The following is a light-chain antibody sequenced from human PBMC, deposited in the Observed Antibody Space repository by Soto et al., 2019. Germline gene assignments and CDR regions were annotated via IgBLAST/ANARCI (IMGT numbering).Light chain of an antibody. V-gene: IGLV2-14*01. Sequence: QSALTQPASVSGSPGQSITISCTGTSSDVGGYNYVSWYQQHPGKAPKLMIYKVTNRPSGVSNRFSGSKSGNTASLTISGLQAEDEADYYCSSYTSRSTWVFGGGTKVTVL. CDR3: SSYTSRSTWV. CDR2: KVT. CDR1: SSDVGGYNY. J-gene: IGLJ3*02.